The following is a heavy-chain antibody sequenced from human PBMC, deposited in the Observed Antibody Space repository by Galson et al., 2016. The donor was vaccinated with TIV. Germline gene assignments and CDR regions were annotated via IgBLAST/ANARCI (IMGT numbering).Heavy chain of an antibody. D-gene: IGHD3-22*01. CDR3: ATDLLYYYDSSGYS. CDR2: FDPEDGET. V-gene: IGHV1-24*01. J-gene: IGHJ4*02. CDR1: GYTVTELS. Sequence: SVKVSCKVSGYTVTELSMHWVRQAPEKRLEWMEGFDPEDGETIYAQKFQGRVSMTEDTFADTAYMELSSLVSDDTAVYYCATDLLYYYDSSGYSWGQGTLVTVSS.